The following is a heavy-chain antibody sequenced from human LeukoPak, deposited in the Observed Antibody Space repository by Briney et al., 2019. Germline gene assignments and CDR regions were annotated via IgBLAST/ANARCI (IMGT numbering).Heavy chain of an antibody. CDR1: GFTFSSYT. CDR3: ARVGYTSHSYYGMDV. CDR2: ISSNGGST. D-gene: IGHD6-13*01. J-gene: IGHJ6*02. Sequence: GGSLRLSCAASGFTFSSYTMHWVRQAPGKGLEYVSAISSNGGSTYYANSVKGRFTISRDNSKNTLYLQMGSLRAEDMAVYYCARVGYTSHSYYGMDVWGQGTTVTVSS. V-gene: IGHV3-64*01.